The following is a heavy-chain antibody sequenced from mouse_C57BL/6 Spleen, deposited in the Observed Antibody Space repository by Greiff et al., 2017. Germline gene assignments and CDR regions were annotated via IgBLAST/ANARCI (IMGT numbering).Heavy chain of an antibody. D-gene: IGHD1-1*02. CDR3: ASRWAMDY. CDR2: IDPSDSYT. Sequence: QVQLQQPGAELVMPGASVKLSCKASGYTFTSYWMHWVKQRPGQGLEWIGEIDPSDSYTNYNQKFKGKSTLTVDKSSSTAYMQLRSMTSEDSAAYYCASRWAMDYWGQGTSVTVSS. J-gene: IGHJ4*01. V-gene: IGHV1-69*01. CDR1: GYTFTSYW.